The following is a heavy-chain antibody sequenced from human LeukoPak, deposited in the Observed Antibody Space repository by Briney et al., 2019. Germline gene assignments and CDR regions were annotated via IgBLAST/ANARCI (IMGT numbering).Heavy chain of an antibody. D-gene: IGHD3-10*01. CDR3: ARGERAIPIYY. CDR2: IIPILGSA. V-gene: IGHV1-69*05. CDR1: GGSFSNYA. J-gene: IGHJ4*02. Sequence: SVKVSCKASGGSFSNYAISWVRHAPGQGLEWMGGIIPILGSATYAQHFQGRVTITMDESTTTAYMELSSLRPGDTAVFYCARGERAIPIYYWGQGTLVTVSS.